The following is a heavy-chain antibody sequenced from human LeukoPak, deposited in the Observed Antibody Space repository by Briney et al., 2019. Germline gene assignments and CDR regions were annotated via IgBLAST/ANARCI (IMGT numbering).Heavy chain of an antibody. V-gene: IGHV3-15*01. Sequence: GGSLRLYCVASGLTFSDAWMSWVRQTSRKGLEWVGRIKSKVDGGTTDYGAPVKGRFTISRDDSKNTVYLQMNGLSSDDTALYYCTGPGWYLDLWG. CDR2: IKSKVDGGTT. J-gene: IGHJ2*01. CDR1: GLTFSDAW. CDR3: TGPGWYLDL.